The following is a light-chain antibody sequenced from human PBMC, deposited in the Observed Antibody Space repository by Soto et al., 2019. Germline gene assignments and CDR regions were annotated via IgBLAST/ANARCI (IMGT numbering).Light chain of an antibody. V-gene: IGKV1-5*01. Sequence: DIQMTHSPSTLSASVGATVNITCRASQRISGWLAWYQQKPGKAPKLLIYDASSLESGVPSRLSGSGSGTEFTLTISSMQPDDFATYYCQQYNSYSTFGHGTKVDIK. J-gene: IGKJ1*01. CDR1: QRISGW. CDR3: QQYNSYST. CDR2: DAS.